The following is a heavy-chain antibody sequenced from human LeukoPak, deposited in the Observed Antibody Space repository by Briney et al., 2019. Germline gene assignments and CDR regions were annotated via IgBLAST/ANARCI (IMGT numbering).Heavy chain of an antibody. Sequence: PGGSLRLSCAASGFTFSSYSMNWVRQAPGKGLEWVSYITGGSSYIYYADSVKGRFTISRDNAKNSLYLQMNSLRAEDTAVYHCASPQGSGYDYWGQGTLVTVSS. V-gene: IGHV3-21*01. D-gene: IGHD3-3*01. CDR2: ITGGSSYI. CDR1: GFTFSSYS. CDR3: ASPQGSGYDY. J-gene: IGHJ4*02.